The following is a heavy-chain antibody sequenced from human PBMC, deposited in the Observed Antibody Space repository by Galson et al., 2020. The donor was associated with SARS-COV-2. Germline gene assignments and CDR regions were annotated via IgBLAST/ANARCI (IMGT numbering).Heavy chain of an antibody. CDR3: AKGPLHSYCSDY. J-gene: IGHJ4*02. Sequence: HGESLKISCVVSGFTFSNYPMSWVRQAPGQGLEWVSGITTTGGDTYYTDSVKGRFTISRDNSKNTLYLQMNSLRAEDTAVYYCAKGPLHSYCSDYWGQGTLVTVSS. V-gene: IGHV3-23*01. CDR2: ITTTGGDT. D-gene: IGHD5-18*01. CDR1: GFTFSNYP.